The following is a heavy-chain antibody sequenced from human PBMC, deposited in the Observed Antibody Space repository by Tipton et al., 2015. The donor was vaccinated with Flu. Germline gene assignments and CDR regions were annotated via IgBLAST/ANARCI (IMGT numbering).Heavy chain of an antibody. CDR2: IYHSGST. J-gene: IGHJ6*01. D-gene: IGHD1-26*01. CDR1: GYSISSGYY. Sequence: TLSLTCAVSGYSISSGYYWGWIRQPPGKGLEWIGTIYHSGSTFYNPSLRGRVTMSVDTSKSHFSLGLTSVTAADTAVYYCAIRTFSFDPTISWGQGTTVTVSS. CDR3: AIRTFSFDPTIS. V-gene: IGHV4-38-2*01.